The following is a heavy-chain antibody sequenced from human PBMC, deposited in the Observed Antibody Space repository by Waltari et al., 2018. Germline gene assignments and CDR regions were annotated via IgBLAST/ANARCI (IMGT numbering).Heavy chain of an antibody. Sequence: QVQLVQSGAEVKKPGSSVKVSCKASGGTFSSYAISWVRQAPGQGLEWMGRIIPIFGTANYAQKFQGRVTITADKSTSTAYMELSSLRSEDTAVYYCAREGGSYYNYYYGMDVWGQGTTVTVSS. J-gene: IGHJ6*02. V-gene: IGHV1-69*08. D-gene: IGHD1-26*01. CDR1: GGTFSSYA. CDR3: AREGGSYYNYYYGMDV. CDR2: IIPIFGTA.